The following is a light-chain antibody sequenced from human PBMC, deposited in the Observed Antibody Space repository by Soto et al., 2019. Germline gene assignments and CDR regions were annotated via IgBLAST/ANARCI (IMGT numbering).Light chain of an antibody. Sequence: EIVLTQSPGTLSLSPGERATLSCGASESVSTNYLAWYQQKPGQAPRLLISGASSRATGIPDRFSGSGSGADFTLTINRLEPEDFAVYYCQQYGSVPLTFGGGTKVEIK. CDR3: QQYGSVPLT. CDR1: ESVSTNY. V-gene: IGKV3-20*01. J-gene: IGKJ4*01. CDR2: GAS.